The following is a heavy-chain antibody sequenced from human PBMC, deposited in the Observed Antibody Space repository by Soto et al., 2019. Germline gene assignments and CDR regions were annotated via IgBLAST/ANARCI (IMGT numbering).Heavy chain of an antibody. J-gene: IGHJ4*02. Sequence: SETLSLTCTISGGSISDYYWSWIRQPPGKGLEWIGYIYYSGSTNYNPSLKSRVTISLDTSKNQFSPQSPSATAAAPAVYYCAGSDPSARLGRSDYWGAATLVTV. CDR2: IYYSGST. CDR1: GGSISDYY. CDR3: AGSDPSARLGRSDY. V-gene: IGHV4-59*01. D-gene: IGHD6-19*01.